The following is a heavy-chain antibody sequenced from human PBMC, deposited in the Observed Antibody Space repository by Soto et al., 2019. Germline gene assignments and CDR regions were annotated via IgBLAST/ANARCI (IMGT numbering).Heavy chain of an antibody. CDR1: GFTFSSYE. CDR2: ISYDGSNK. CDR3: VRRSTLSYHGMDV. Sequence: GGSLRLSCAASGFTFSSYEMHWVRQTPGKGLEWVAIISYDGSNKYYADSVKGRFTFSRDNSNNMMYLQMNSLRAEDAAVYYCVRRSTLSYHGMDVWGRGTTVTVSS. J-gene: IGHJ6*02. V-gene: IGHV3-30-3*01. D-gene: IGHD4-4*01.